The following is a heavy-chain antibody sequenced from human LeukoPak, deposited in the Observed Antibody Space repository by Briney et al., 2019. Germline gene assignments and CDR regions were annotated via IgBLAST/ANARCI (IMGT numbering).Heavy chain of an antibody. D-gene: IGHD3-22*01. J-gene: IGHJ3*02. CDR1: GGSFSGYY. CDR3: ARRTTDSTGNYYGAFDI. Sequence: SETLSLTCAVYGGSFSGYYWSWIRQPPGKGLEWIGEINHSGSTNYNPSLKSRDTISVDTSKNQSSLKLNSVTAADTAVYYCARRTTDSTGNYYGAFDIWGQGTMVTVSS. CDR2: INHSGST. V-gene: IGHV4-34*01.